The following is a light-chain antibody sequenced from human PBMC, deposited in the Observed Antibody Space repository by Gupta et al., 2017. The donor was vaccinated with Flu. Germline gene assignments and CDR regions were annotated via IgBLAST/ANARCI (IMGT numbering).Light chain of an antibody. CDR2: DAS. J-gene: IGKJ2*01. Sequence: SSLYDSVGDRGTITCQARQDIKNYLYWYQQKPGKAPKLLIYDASNWERGVPSRFSGSGFGKDFTFTISSRQQEEIATYYCQQYENLPPYTFGQGTKVEIK. CDR3: QQYENLPPYT. V-gene: IGKV1-33*01. CDR1: QDIKNY.